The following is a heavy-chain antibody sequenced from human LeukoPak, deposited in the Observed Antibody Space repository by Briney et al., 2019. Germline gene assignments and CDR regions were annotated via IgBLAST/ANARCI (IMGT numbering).Heavy chain of an antibody. D-gene: IGHD5-24*01. CDR2: IYYSGST. Sequence: KPSETLSLTCTVSGGSISSYYWSWIRQPPGKGLEWIGYIYYSGSTNYNPSLKSRVTISVDTSKNQFSLKLSSVTAADTAVYYCARGNTKMATKHWYFDLWGRGTLVTVSS. CDR1: GGSISSYY. CDR3: ARGNTKMATKHWYFDL. J-gene: IGHJ2*01. V-gene: IGHV4-59*01.